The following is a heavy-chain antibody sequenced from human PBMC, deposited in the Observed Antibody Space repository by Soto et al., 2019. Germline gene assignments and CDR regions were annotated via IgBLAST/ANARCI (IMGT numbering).Heavy chain of an antibody. CDR2: IKQDGSEK. J-gene: IGHJ3*02. CDR3: ARDRGDYDFWSGYSSALDI. V-gene: IGHV3-7*05. D-gene: IGHD3-3*01. CDR1: GFTFSRYW. Sequence: EVQLVESGGGWVQPGGSLRLSCAASGFTFSRYWMSWVRQAPGKGLEWVANIKQDGSEKYYVDSVKGRFTISRDNAKNSLYLQMNSLRAEDTAVYYCARDRGDYDFWSGYSSALDIWGQGTMVTVSS.